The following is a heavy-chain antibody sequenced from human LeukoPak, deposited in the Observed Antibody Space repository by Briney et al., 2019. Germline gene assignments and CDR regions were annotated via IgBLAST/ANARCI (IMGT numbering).Heavy chain of an antibody. J-gene: IGHJ4*02. Sequence: GGALRLSCAAPGDTFSRYGMNWVRQALGEGGGRASYISSSSSTIYYADSVKGRFTISRDNANNSLYLQMNSLRAEYTAVYYCARYYDSSGYYYFDYWGQGTLVTVSS. V-gene: IGHV3-48*01. D-gene: IGHD3-22*01. CDR1: GDTFSRYG. CDR3: ARYYDSSGYYYFDY. CDR2: ISSSSSTI.